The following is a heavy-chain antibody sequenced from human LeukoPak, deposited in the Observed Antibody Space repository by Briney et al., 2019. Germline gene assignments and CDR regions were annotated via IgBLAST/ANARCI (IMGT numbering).Heavy chain of an antibody. V-gene: IGHV1-2*02. J-gene: IGHJ4*02. D-gene: IGHD3-10*01. Sequence: ASVKVSCTASGYTFTGYYMHWVRQAPGQGLEWMGWIDPNSGGTNCAQKFQGRVTMTSDTSISTAFMELSRLRSDDTAVYYCVRGDGRGEDWGQGTLVTVSS. CDR3: VRGDGRGED. CDR1: GYTFTGYY. CDR2: IDPNSGGT.